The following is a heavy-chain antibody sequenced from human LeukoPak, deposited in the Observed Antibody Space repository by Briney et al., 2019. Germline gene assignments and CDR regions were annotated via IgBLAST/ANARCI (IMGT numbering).Heavy chain of an antibody. D-gene: IGHD6-13*01. J-gene: IGHJ5*02. Sequence: KLGESLKISCTGSGYSFTNYWIGWVRQMPGKGLEWVGITNPSNSDTRYSPSFQGQVTISADKSINTAYLQWGSLRASDTAIYYCARSIGLGAATGPWGQGTLVTVSS. V-gene: IGHV5-51*01. CDR3: ARSIGLGAATGP. CDR1: GYSFTNYW. CDR2: TNPSNSDT.